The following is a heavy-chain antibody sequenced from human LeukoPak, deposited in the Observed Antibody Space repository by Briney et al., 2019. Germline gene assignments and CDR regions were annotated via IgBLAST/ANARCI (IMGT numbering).Heavy chain of an antibody. D-gene: IGHD3-10*01. CDR1: VGSNSSGGYL. J-gene: IGHJ5*02. Sequence: SQTLSLTCAVSVGSNSSGGYLWSWIRQPPGKGLEWHGYSYHRGSTHYNPSLKSRFTISVDKSKNQFSVKLTAGTAADTAVDCCARVVLTYGCGSDQKRAYMGGWFDTWGQGALVTVSS. CDR3: ARVVLTYGCGSDQKRAYMGGWFDT. CDR2: SYHRGST. V-gene: IGHV4-30-2*01.